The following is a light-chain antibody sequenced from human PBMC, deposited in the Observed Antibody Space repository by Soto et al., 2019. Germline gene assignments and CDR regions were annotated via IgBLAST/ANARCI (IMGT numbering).Light chain of an antibody. J-gene: IGLJ1*01. CDR2: EVS. V-gene: IGLV2-8*01. CDR3: SSYAGSKGV. CDR1: SSDVCGYNY. Sequence: QSALTQPPSASGSPGQSVTISCTGTSSDVCGYNYVSWYQQHPGKAPKLMIYEVSKRPSGVPDRFSGSKSGNTASLTVSGLQAEDEADYYCSSYAGSKGVFGTGTKVTVL.